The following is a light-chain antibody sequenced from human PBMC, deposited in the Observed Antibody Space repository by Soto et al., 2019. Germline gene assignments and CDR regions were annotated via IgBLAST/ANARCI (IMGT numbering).Light chain of an antibody. J-gene: IGLJ2*01. CDR3: SSYAGSNHFVV. V-gene: IGLV2-8*01. CDR2: EVI. CDR1: SSDVGGYNY. Sequence: QSALTQPPSASGSPGQSVTISCTGTSSDVGGYNYVSWYQHHPGKAPKLMIYEVIKRPSGFPDRFSGSKSGNTASLTVSGLQAEDEADYYCSSYAGSNHFVVFGGGTKLTVL.